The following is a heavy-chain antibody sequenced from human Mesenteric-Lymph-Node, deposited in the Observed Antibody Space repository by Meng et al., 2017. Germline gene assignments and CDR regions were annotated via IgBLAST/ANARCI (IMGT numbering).Heavy chain of an antibody. CDR1: GFTVSSYA. Sequence: EVELVELGGGLIKPGGSLCLSCAASGFTVSSYAMSWVRQAPGKGLEWVSAISGSGGSTYYADSVKGRFTISRDNSKNTLYLQMYSLRAEDTAVYYCARDSGTTHSYGHYWGQGTLVTVSS. D-gene: IGHD5-18*01. J-gene: IGHJ4*02. CDR2: ISGSGGST. V-gene: IGHV3-23*04. CDR3: ARDSGTTHSYGHY.